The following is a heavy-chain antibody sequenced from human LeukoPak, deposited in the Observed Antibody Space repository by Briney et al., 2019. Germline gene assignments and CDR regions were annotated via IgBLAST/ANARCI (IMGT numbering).Heavy chain of an antibody. CDR1: GFTFSDNY. J-gene: IGHJ5*02. V-gene: IGHV3-11*06. D-gene: IGHD6-13*01. Sequence: GGSLRLSCAASGFTFSDNYMSWIRQAPGKGLEWVSSISSSSSYIYYADSVKGRFTISRDNAKNSLYLQMNSLRAEDTAVYYCARETIAAAGKGFDPWGQGTLVTVSS. CDR3: ARETIAAAGKGFDP. CDR2: ISSSSSYI.